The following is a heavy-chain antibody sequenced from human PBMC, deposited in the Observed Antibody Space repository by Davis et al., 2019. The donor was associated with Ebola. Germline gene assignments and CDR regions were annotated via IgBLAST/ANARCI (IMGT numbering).Heavy chain of an antibody. D-gene: IGHD4-17*01. V-gene: IGHV3-13*01. CDR3: ARRWPYGDHVGWYYGMDV. CDR1: GFTFSSYD. CDR2: IGTAGDT. J-gene: IGHJ6*02. Sequence: GESLKISCAASGFTFSSYDMHWVRQATGKGLEWVSAIGTAGDTYYPGSVKGRFTIPRENAKNSLYLQMNSLRAGDTAVYYCARRWPYGDHVGWYYGMDVWGQGTTVTVSS.